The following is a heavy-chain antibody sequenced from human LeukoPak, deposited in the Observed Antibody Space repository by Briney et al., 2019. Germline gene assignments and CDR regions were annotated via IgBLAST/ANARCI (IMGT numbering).Heavy chain of an antibody. V-gene: IGHV3-21*01. CDR1: GFTFSSYS. Sequence: GGSLRLSCAASGFTFSSYSMNWVRQAPGKGLEWVSSISSSSSYIYYADSVKGRFTISRDNAKNSLYLQMNSLRAEDTAVYYCARGRLSIAAASYWGQGTLVTVSS. CDR3: ARGRLSIAAASY. J-gene: IGHJ4*02. CDR2: ISSSSSYI. D-gene: IGHD6-13*01.